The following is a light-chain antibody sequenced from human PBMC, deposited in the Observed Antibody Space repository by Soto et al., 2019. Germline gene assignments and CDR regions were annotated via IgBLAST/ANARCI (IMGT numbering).Light chain of an antibody. Sequence: EIVLTQSPVTLSLSPGERATLSCRASESVNSAYLAWYQHRPAQAPRLLIYGASSRATGVPDRFSGSGSGTESTLTITRLEPADFALYYCQQYGYSPWTFGLGTKVDIK. CDR3: QQYGYSPWT. V-gene: IGKV3-20*01. J-gene: IGKJ1*01. CDR1: ESVNSAY. CDR2: GAS.